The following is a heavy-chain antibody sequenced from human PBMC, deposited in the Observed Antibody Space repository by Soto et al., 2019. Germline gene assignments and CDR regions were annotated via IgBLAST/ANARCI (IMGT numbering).Heavy chain of an antibody. D-gene: IGHD6-13*01. CDR2: ISSSGSTI. CDR1: GFTFSDYY. CDR3: ARHGATIAAADTLKWLDP. J-gene: IGHJ5*01. V-gene: IGHV3-11*01. Sequence: GGSLRLSCAASGFTFSDYYMSWIRQAPGKGLEWVSYISSSGSTIYYADSVKGRFTISRDNAKNSLYLQMDSLRAEDTAVYYCARHGATIAAADTLKWLDPLDQGTLVTVSS.